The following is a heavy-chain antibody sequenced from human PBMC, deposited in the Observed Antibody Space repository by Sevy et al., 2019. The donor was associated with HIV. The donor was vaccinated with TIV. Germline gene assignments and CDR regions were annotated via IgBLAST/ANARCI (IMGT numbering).Heavy chain of an antibody. V-gene: IGHV4-59*01. CDR2: IYYTRST. Sequence: SETLSLTCNVSGDSISGYYWSWIRQPPGKGLEWIGYIYYTRSTNYNPSLKSRVTISKDTSKNQVSLKLSSVIVADTAVYYCARGMPDYYYGMDVWGQGTTVTVSS. J-gene: IGHJ6*02. CDR1: GDSISGYY. D-gene: IGHD2-2*01. CDR3: ARGMPDYYYGMDV.